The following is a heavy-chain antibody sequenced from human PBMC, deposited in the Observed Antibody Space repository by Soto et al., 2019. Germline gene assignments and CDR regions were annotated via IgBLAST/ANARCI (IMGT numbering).Heavy chain of an antibody. V-gene: IGHV3-74*01. CDR3: AMGTMDV. J-gene: IGHJ6*04. CDR2: INNDGSSI. D-gene: IGHD7-27*01. Sequence: EVQLVESGGGLVQPGGSLRLSCAASGFSFRTYWMQWARQAPGKGLEWVSRINNDGSSIDYADSVKGRFTISRDNAKDTLYLQMNSLRAEDTATYYCAMGTMDVWGTGTTVTVSS. CDR1: GFSFRTYW.